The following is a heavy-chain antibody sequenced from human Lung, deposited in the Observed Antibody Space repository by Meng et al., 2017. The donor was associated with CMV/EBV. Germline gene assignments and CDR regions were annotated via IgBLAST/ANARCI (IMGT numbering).Heavy chain of an antibody. CDR2: LIPILNAP. CDR1: GDMFSTYA. CDR3: ARALREYSSSSSDY. D-gene: IGHD6-6*01. Sequence: SVXVSXKASGDMFSTYAITWVRQAPGQGLEWMGELIPILNAPNYARKFQGRVRITADKSTTTAYIELSSLRSDDTAVYYCARALREYSSSSSDYWGQGTLVTVSS. V-gene: IGHV1-69*10. J-gene: IGHJ4*02.